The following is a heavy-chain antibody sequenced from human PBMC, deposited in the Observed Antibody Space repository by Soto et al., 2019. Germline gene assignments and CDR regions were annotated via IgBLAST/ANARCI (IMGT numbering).Heavy chain of an antibody. J-gene: IGHJ4*02. V-gene: IGHV4-39*07. CDR2: IYYSGST. CDR1: GGSISSSSYC. Sequence: SETLSLTCTVSGGSISSSSYCWAWIRQPPGKGLEWIGSIYYSGSTYYNPSLKSRVTISVDTSKNQFSLKVDSVTAADTAVYYCARGLLAYCGGDCALFDSWGQGIMVTVSS. D-gene: IGHD2-21*02. CDR3: ARGLLAYCGGDCALFDS.